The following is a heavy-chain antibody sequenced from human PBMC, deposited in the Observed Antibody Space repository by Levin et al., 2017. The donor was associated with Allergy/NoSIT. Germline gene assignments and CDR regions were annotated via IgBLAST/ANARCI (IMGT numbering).Heavy chain of an antibody. D-gene: IGHD3-10*01. J-gene: IGHJ4*02. Sequence: GGSLRLSCAASGFTFNNFWMIWVRQAPGQGLEWVANIEHDGSEKNYVGSVKGRFTISRDSAENSLFLQMNSLRAEDTGVYYCTRGVPYFGSGSHSDYWGQGTLVSVSS. CDR2: IEHDGSEK. CDR1: GFTFNNFW. CDR3: TRGVPYFGSGSHSDY. V-gene: IGHV3-7*01.